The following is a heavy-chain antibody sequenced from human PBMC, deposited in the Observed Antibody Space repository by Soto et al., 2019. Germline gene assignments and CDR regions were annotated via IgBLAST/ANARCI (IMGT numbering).Heavy chain of an antibody. J-gene: IGHJ5*02. V-gene: IGHV4-31*03. CDR2: IYYSGST. D-gene: IGHD3-10*01. CDR1: GGSISSGGYY. Sequence: SETLSLTCTVSGGSISSGGYYWSWIRQHPGKGLEWIGYIYYSGSTYYNPSLKSRVTISVDTSKNQFSLKLSSVTAADTAVYYCARDRSGGWFDPWGQGTLVNVSS. CDR3: ARDRSGGWFDP.